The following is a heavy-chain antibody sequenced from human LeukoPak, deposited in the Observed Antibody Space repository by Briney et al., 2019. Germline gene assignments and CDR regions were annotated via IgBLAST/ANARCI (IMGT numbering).Heavy chain of an antibody. CDR2: IYSGGST. CDR3: ARVGVVVPAAIGWFDP. V-gene: IGHV3-53*01. D-gene: IGHD2-2*02. Sequence: GGSLRLSCAASGFTVSSNYMSWVRQAPGQGLEWVSVIYSGGSTYYADSVKGRFTISRDNSKNTLYLQMNSLRAEETAVYYCARVGVVVPAAIGWFDPWGQGTLVTVSS. CDR1: GFTVSSNY. J-gene: IGHJ5*02.